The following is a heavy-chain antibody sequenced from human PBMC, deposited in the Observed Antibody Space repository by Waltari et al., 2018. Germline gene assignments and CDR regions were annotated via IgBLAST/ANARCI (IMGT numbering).Heavy chain of an antibody. CDR2: IYYSGST. CDR1: GCSICSRSYY. Sequence: QLQLQESGPGLVKPSETLSLTCTVSGCSICSRSYYWGWIRQPPGKGLEWIGSIYYSGSTYYNPSLKSRVTISVDTSKNQFSLKLSSVTAADTAVYYCARQGRSGWPDFDYWGQGTLVTVSS. V-gene: IGHV4-39*01. J-gene: IGHJ4*02. D-gene: IGHD6-19*01. CDR3: ARQGRSGWPDFDY.